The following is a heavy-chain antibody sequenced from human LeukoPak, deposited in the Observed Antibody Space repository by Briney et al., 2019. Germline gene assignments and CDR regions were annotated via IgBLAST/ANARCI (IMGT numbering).Heavy chain of an antibody. CDR1: GFTFSSYA. CDR3: AKGLYQLLFSSSDY. D-gene: IGHD2-2*01. J-gene: IGHJ4*02. Sequence: GGSLRLSWAASGFTFSSYAMSWVRQASGKGLEWVSAISGSGGSTYYADSVKGRFTISRDNSKNTLYLQMNSLRAEDTAVYYCAKGLYQLLFSSSDYWGQGTLVTVSS. CDR2: ISGSGGST. V-gene: IGHV3-23*01.